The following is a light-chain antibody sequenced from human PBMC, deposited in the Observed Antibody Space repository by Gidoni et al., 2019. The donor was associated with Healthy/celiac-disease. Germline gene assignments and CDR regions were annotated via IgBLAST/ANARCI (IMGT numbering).Light chain of an antibody. J-gene: IGKJ2*01. Sequence: EMVLTQSPATLSLSPGARATLSCRASQSVSSTLAWYQQTPGQAPRLLIYDAPNRATGIPARFSGSGSGTDFTLTISSLEPEDFAVYYCQQRSNWPPSLXXXTKLEIK. V-gene: IGKV3-11*01. CDR2: DAP. CDR1: QSVSST. CDR3: QQRSNWPPS.